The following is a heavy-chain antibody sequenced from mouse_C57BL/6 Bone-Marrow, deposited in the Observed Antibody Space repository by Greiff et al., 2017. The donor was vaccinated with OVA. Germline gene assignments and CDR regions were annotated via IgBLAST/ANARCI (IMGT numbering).Heavy chain of an antibody. V-gene: IGHV1-26*01. CDR1: GYTFTDYY. J-gene: IGHJ4*01. Sequence: EVQLQQSGPELVKPGASVKISCKASGYTFTDYYMNWVKQSHGKSLEWIGDLNPNNGGTSYNQKFKGKATLTVDKSSSTAYMELRSLTSEDSAVYYCARRSTTVVATDYYAMDYWGQGTSVTVSS. CDR3: ARRSTTVVATDYYAMDY. D-gene: IGHD1-1*01. CDR2: LNPNNGGT.